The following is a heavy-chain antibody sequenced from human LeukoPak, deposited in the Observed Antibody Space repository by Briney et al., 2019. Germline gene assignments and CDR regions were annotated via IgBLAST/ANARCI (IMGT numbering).Heavy chain of an antibody. CDR1: GFAFGNTG. Sequence: GGFLRLFCAASGFAFGNTGMSWVRQTPGTGLEWVSSISRGGDMTFYADSVRGRFTVSRDNSINTLYLQMNSLRAEDTAVYFCAKIGVIANWYFDIWGRGTLVTVSS. CDR3: AKIGVIANWYFDI. V-gene: IGHV3-23*01. D-gene: IGHD2-21*01. CDR2: ISRGGDMT. J-gene: IGHJ2*01.